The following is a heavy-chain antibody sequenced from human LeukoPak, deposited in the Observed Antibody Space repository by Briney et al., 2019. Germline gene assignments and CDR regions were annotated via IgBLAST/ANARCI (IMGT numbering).Heavy chain of an antibody. J-gene: IGHJ4*02. CDR1: GFTFSSYA. CDR2: ISGSGGST. Sequence: GGSLRLSCAASGFTFSSYAMSWVRQAPGKGLEWVSAISGSGGSTYYADSVKGRFTISRDNSKNTLYLQMNSLRAEDTAVYYCACRKSSSWLFDYWGQGTLVTVSS. V-gene: IGHV3-23*01. D-gene: IGHD6-13*01. CDR3: ACRKSSSWLFDY.